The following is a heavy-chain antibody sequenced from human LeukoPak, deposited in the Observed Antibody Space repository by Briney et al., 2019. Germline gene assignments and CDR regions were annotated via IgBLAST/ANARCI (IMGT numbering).Heavy chain of an antibody. CDR2: IKSKTDGGTT. J-gene: IGHJ6*02. Sequence: GGSLRLSCAASGFTFSNAWMSWVRQAPGKGLEWVGRIKSKTDGGTTDYAAPVKGRFTISRDASKNTLYLQMNSLKTEDTAVYYCTTTSGGLVVGATTSYYYYGMDVWGQGTTVTVSS. CDR3: TTTSGGLVVGATTSYYYYGMDV. D-gene: IGHD1-26*01. V-gene: IGHV3-15*01. CDR1: GFTFSNAW.